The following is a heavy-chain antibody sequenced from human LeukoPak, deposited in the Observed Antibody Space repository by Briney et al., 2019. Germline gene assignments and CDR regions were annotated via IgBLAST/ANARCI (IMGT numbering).Heavy chain of an antibody. Sequence: PGGSRRLSCAASGFTFSNFWMSWFRQAPGKGLEWVANIKQDGSEKHYVDSVKGRFTISRDNAKNSLYLQMNSLRAEDTAVYYCARRYFDYWGQGTLVTVSS. CDR3: ARRYFDY. CDR1: GFTFSNFW. V-gene: IGHV3-7*01. CDR2: IKQDGSEK. J-gene: IGHJ4*02.